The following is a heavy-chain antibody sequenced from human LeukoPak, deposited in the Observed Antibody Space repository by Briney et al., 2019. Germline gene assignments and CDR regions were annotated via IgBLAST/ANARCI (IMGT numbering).Heavy chain of an antibody. D-gene: IGHD6-19*01. J-gene: IGHJ4*02. CDR2: ISGSGGST. CDR3: AKDGSRGLYYYFDY. CDR1: GFTFSSYA. Sequence: PGGSLRLSCAASGFTFSSYAMSWVRQAPGKGLEWVSVISGSGGSTYYADSVKGRFTISRDNSKNTLYLQMNSPRAEDAAVYYCAKDGSRGLYYYFDYWGQGSLVTVSS. V-gene: IGHV3-23*01.